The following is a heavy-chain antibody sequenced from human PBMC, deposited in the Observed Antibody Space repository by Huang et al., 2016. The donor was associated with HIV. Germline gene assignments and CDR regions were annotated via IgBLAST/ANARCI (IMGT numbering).Heavy chain of an antibody. CDR3: VLDPAPAVPPSDVSHN. CDR1: GYPFTRYA. CDR2: INTNIGHP. Sequence: QVQLVQSASALKRPGASVRISCKTSGYPFTRYAMNWVRQAPGQGLVWMGWINTNIGHPTYAKGFTGRFGFSLDTSVSTAYLQISKLKTEDTAVYYCVLDPAPAVPPSDVSHNWGQGTLVTVSS. J-gene: IGHJ4*02. D-gene: IGHD2-2*01. V-gene: IGHV7-4-1*02.